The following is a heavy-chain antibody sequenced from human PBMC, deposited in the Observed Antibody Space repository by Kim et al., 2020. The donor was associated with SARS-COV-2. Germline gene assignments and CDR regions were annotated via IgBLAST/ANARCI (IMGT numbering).Heavy chain of an antibody. J-gene: IGHJ4*02. Sequence: ASVKVSCKASGYTFTSYYMHWVRQAPGQGLEWMGIINPSGGSTSYAQKFQGRVTMTRDTSTSTVYMELSSLRSEDTAVYYCAREGRRAYYYGSGSWLGYWGQGTLVTVSS. CDR1: GYTFTSYY. CDR3: AREGRRAYYYGSGSWLGY. D-gene: IGHD3-10*01. V-gene: IGHV1-46*01. CDR2: INPSGGST.